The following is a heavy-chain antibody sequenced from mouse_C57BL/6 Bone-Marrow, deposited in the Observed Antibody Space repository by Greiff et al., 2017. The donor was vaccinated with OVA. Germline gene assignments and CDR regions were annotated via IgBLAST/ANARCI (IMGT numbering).Heavy chain of an antibody. Sequence: VQLQQPGAELVMPGASVKLSCKASGYTFTSYWMHWVKQRPGQGLEWIGEIDPSDSYTNYNQKLKGKSTLTVDKSSCTAYMQRSSLTSEDSAVYYCARWYYGGFAYWGQGTLVTVSA. D-gene: IGHD1-1*01. CDR3: ARWYYGGFAY. J-gene: IGHJ3*01. CDR1: GYTFTSYW. V-gene: IGHV1-69*01. CDR2: IDPSDSYT.